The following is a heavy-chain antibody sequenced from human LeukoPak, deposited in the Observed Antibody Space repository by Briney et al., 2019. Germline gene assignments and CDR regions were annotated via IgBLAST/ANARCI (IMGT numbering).Heavy chain of an antibody. CDR3: ARVLTAYCGGDCYHAWFDP. CDR2: IYYSGST. D-gene: IGHD2-21*02. J-gene: IGHJ5*02. V-gene: IGHV4-59*08. Sequence: SETLSLTCTVSGGSISSYYWSWIRQPPGKGLEWIGYIYYSGSTNCNPSLKSRVTISVDTSKNQFSLKLSSVTAADTAVYYCARVLTAYCGGDCYHAWFDPWGQGTLVTVSS. CDR1: GGSISSYY.